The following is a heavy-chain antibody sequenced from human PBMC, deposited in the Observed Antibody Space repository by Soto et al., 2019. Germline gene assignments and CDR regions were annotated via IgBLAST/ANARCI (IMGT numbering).Heavy chain of an antibody. J-gene: IGHJ6*02. CDR2: IWYDGSNK. Sequence: GGDLRLSWAPVRFRFRKYIKHWVRQAPGKGLEWVAVIWYDGSNKYYADSVKGRFTISRDNSKNTLYLQMNSLRAEDTAVDYCARGGDTSPDYGTDVWCQGT. CDR1: RFRFRKYI. CDR3: ARGGDTSPDYGTDV. V-gene: IGHV3-33*01. D-gene: IGHD7-27*01.